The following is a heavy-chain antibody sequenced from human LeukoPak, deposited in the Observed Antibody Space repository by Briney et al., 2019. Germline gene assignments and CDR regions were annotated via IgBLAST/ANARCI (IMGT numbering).Heavy chain of an antibody. CDR1: GYTLTELS. Sequence: APVKVSRKVSGYTLTELSMHWVRQAPGKGLEWMGGFDPEDGETIYAQKFQGRVTMTEDTSTDTAYMELSSLRSEDTAVYYCATAVGGSYYSWFDPWGQGTLVTVSS. V-gene: IGHV1-24*01. CDR2: FDPEDGET. D-gene: IGHD1-26*01. CDR3: ATAVGGSYYSWFDP. J-gene: IGHJ5*02.